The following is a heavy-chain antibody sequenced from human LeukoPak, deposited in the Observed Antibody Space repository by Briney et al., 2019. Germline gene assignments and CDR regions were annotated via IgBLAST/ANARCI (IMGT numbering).Heavy chain of an antibody. CDR2: ISSSSSYT. CDR3: AKAGIAAAGTDY. J-gene: IGHJ4*02. D-gene: IGHD6-13*01. Sequence: IPGGSLRLSCAASGFTFSSYSMNWVRQAPGKGLEWVSSISSSSSYTYYADSVKGRFTTSRDNSKNTLYLQMNSLRAEDTAVYYCAKAGIAAAGTDYWGQGTLVTVSS. CDR1: GFTFSSYS. V-gene: IGHV3-21*04.